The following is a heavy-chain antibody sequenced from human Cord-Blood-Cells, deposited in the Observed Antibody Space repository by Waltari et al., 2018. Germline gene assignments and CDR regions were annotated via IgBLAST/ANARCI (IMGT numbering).Heavy chain of an antibody. V-gene: IGHV1-24*01. D-gene: IGHD2-2*01. CDR2: FDPEDGET. Sequence: QVQLVQSGAEVKKPGASVKVSCKVSGYTLTQFSMHWLRQAPGTGLEWMGGFDPEDGETIYAQKFQGRVTMTEDTSTDTAYMELSSLRSEDTAVYYCATDRGYCSSTSCYNWFDPWGQGTLVTVSS. CDR1: GYTLTQFS. J-gene: IGHJ5*02. CDR3: ATDRGYCSSTSCYNWFDP.